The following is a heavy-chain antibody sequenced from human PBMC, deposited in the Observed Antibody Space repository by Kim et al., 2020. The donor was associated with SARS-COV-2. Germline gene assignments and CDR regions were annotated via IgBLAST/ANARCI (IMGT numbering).Heavy chain of an antibody. CDR1: GLTFSSYA. D-gene: IGHD1-26*01. V-gene: IGHV3-30*04. J-gene: IGHJ4*02. CDR2: ISYDGSNK. Sequence: GGSLRLSCAASGLTFSSYAMHWVRQAPGKGLEWVAVISYDGSNKYYADSVKGRFTISRDNSKNTLYLQMNSLRAEDTAVYYCARPYSGSYWGYFDYWGQGTLVTVSS. CDR3: ARPYSGSYWGYFDY.